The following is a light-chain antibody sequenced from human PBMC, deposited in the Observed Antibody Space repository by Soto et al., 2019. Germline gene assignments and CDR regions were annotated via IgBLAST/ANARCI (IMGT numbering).Light chain of an antibody. J-gene: IGLJ2*01. CDR2: EVT. Sequence: QSALTQPASVTGSPGQSITISCTGTNSDIGGYNYVSWYQQHPGNAPKLIIYEVTNRPSGVSNRFSGSKSGNTASLTISGIQAEDEAVYYCRSNTNSRTSRVLFGAGTKVTVL. CDR3: RSNTNSRTSRVL. V-gene: IGLV2-14*01. CDR1: NSDIGGYNY.